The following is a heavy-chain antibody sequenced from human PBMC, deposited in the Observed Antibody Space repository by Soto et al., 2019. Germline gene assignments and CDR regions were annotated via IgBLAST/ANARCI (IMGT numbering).Heavy chain of an antibody. J-gene: IGHJ4*02. V-gene: IGHV3-33*01. CDR1: GFTFSSYG. CDR2: IWYDGSNK. CDR3: ARGWGDFSSGWYFDY. Sequence: QVQLVESGGGVVQPGRSLRLSCAASGFTFSSYGMHWVRQAPGKGLEWVAVIWYDGSNKYYADSVKGRFTISRDNSKNTLYLQMNSLRAEDTAVYYRARGWGDFSSGWYFDYWGQGTLVTVSS. D-gene: IGHD6-19*01.